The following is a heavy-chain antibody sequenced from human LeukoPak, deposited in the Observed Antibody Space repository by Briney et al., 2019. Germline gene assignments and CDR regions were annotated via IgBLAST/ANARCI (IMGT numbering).Heavy chain of an antibody. CDR2: ISSSSSYI. J-gene: IGHJ4*02. CDR1: GFTFSSYS. CDR3: ARVNFYGGYVDY. Sequence: PGGSLRLSCAASGFTFSSYSMNWVRQAPGKGLEWVSSISSSSSYIYYADSVKGRFTISRDNSKNTLYLQMNSLRAEDTAVYYCARVNFYGGYVDYWGQGTLVTVSS. V-gene: IGHV3-21*04. D-gene: IGHD4/OR15-4a*01.